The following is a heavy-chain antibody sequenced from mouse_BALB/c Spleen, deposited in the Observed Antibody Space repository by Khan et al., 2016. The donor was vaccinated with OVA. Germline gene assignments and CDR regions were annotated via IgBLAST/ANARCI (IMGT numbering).Heavy chain of an antibody. Sequence: QVQLKQSGPGLVQPSQSLSITCTVSGFSLANYSVHWIRQSPGKGLEWLGVIWSAGSTDYNAAFMSRLTITKDNSRSQVFFKMNSLQPNDTAIYYGARRGYDYGRGALFAYWGQGTLVTVSA. V-gene: IGHV2-2*02. J-gene: IGHJ3*01. CDR3: ARRGYDYGRGALFAY. CDR2: IWSAGST. CDR1: GFSLANYS. D-gene: IGHD2-4*01.